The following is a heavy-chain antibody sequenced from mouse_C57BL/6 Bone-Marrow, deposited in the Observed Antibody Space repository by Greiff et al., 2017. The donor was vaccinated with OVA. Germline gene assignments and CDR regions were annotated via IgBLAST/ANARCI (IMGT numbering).Heavy chain of an antibody. CDR1: GYTFTDYE. CDR3: TRSTAQATAWFAY. J-gene: IGHJ3*01. Sequence: VQLQQSGAELVRPGASVTLSCKASGYTFTDYEMHWVKQTPVHGLEWIGAIDPETGGTAYNQKFKGKAILTADKSSSTAYMELRSLTSEDSAVYYCTRSTAQATAWFAYWGQGTLVTVSA. D-gene: IGHD3-2*02. CDR2: IDPETGGT. V-gene: IGHV1-15*01.